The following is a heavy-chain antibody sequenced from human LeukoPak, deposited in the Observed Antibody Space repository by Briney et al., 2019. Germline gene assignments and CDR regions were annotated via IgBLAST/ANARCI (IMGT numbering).Heavy chain of an antibody. CDR2: IYSGDKT. CDR3: ARERTREYIVVVPAAHYYYYMDV. D-gene: IGHD2-2*01. Sequence: PGGSLRLSCAASGFTVSSNYMSWVRQAPGKGLEWVSVIYSGDKTNYADSVKGRFTISRDNSKNTLYLQMNSLRAEDTAVYYCARERTREYIVVVPAAHYYYYMDVWGKGTTVTVSS. J-gene: IGHJ6*03. V-gene: IGHV3-53*01. CDR1: GFTVSSNY.